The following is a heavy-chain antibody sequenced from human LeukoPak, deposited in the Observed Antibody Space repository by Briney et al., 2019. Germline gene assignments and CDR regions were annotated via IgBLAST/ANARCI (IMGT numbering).Heavy chain of an antibody. CDR3: TADYYDSSGYYNDY. CDR1: GFNFSNAW. Sequence: GGSLRLSCAASGFNFSNAWMSWVRQAPGKGLEWVGRIKSKTDGGTTDYAAPVKGRFTISRDDSKNTLYLQMNSLKTEDTAVYYCTADYYDSSGYYNDYWGQGTLVTVSS. J-gene: IGHJ4*02. V-gene: IGHV3-15*01. D-gene: IGHD3-22*01. CDR2: IKSKTDGGTT.